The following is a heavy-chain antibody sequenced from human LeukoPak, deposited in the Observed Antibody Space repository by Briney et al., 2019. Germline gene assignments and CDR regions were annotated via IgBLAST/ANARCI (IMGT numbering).Heavy chain of an antibody. Sequence: PGGSLRLSCAASGDTFSTYAMSWVRQAPGKGLERVSVMSGSGGSGTYYADSVKGRFTISRDNSKNTLYLQMNNLRAEDTAVYYGARDRDRAEFYFDYWGQGTLVTVSS. D-gene: IGHD1-14*01. CDR2: MSGSGGSGT. J-gene: IGHJ4*02. CDR1: GDTFSTYA. CDR3: ARDRDRAEFYFDY. V-gene: IGHV3-23*01.